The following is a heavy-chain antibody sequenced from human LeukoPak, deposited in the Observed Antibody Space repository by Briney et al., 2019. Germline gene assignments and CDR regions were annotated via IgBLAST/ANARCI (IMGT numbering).Heavy chain of an antibody. CDR3: AKDAITMVRRPYYFDY. D-gene: IGHD3-10*01. CDR2: ISGSGGST. Sequence: PGGSLRLSCAASGFTVSSNYMSWVRQAPGKGLEWVSAISGSGGSTYYADSVKGRFTISRDNSKNTLYLQMNSLRAEDTAVYYCAKDAITMVRRPYYFDYWGQGTLVTVSS. CDR1: GFTVSSNY. J-gene: IGHJ4*02. V-gene: IGHV3-23*01.